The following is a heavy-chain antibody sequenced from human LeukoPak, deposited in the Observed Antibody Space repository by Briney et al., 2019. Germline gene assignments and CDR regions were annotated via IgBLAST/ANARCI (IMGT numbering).Heavy chain of an antibody. V-gene: IGHV3-74*01. D-gene: IGHD6-13*01. CDR1: GFTFSSYW. CDR2: INSDGSST. J-gene: IGHJ5*02. Sequence: GGSLRLSCAASGFTFSSYWMHWVCQAPGKGLVWVSRINSDGSSTSYADSVKGRFTISRDNAKNTLYLQMNSLRAEDTAVYYCARDGGSSWYRVGDWFDPWGQGTLVTVSS. CDR3: ARDGGSSWYRVGDWFDP.